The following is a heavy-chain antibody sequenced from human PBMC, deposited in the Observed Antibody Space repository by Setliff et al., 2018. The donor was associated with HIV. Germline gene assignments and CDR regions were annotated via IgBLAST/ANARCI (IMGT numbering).Heavy chain of an antibody. CDR3: ARGRTQWPNYNYFDP. J-gene: IGHJ5*02. CDR1: GGSFSGYY. D-gene: IGHD6-19*01. Sequence: SETLSLTCAVYGGSFSGYYWTWIRQPPGKGLEWVGEINHSGSPTYDPSLKGRVTILVDTSKNQFSLRLSSVTAADTAVYYCARGRTQWPNYNYFDPWGLGTLVTVSS. CDR2: INHSGSP. V-gene: IGHV4-34*01.